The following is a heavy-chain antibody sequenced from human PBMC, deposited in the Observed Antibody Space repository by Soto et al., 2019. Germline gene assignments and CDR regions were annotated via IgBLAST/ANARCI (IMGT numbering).Heavy chain of an antibody. V-gene: IGHV3-74*01. CDR1: GFTFSSYW. J-gene: IGHJ4*02. Sequence: GGSLRLSCAASGFTFSSYWMHWVRQAPGKGLVWVSRINSDGSSTSYADSVKGRFTISRDNAKNTLYLQMNSLRAEDTAVYYCARVVPTIFGVVTPFDYWGQGTLVTVSS. CDR3: ARVVPTIFGVVTPFDY. D-gene: IGHD3-3*01. CDR2: INSDGSST.